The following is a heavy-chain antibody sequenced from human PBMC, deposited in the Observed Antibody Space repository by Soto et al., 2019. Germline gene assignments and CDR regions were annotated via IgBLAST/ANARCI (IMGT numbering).Heavy chain of an antibody. Sequence: QVQLQESGPGLVRPAQTLSLTCTVSGGSISSGGYYWSWIRQYPGKGLEWIGYIYYSGSAYYNPSLQCRGTISVDTSKTQFSLKVRSVTAADTAVYYCARDVDTALAGNWVEPWGQGTLVTVSS. J-gene: IGHJ5*02. CDR2: IYYSGSA. D-gene: IGHD5-18*01. CDR3: ARDVDTALAGNWVEP. CDR1: GGSISSGGYY. V-gene: IGHV4-31*03.